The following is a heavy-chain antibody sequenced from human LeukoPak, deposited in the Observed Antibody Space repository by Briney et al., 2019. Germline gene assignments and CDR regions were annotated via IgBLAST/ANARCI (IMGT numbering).Heavy chain of an antibody. Sequence: SQTLSLTCTVSGGSISSGDYYWSWIRQPPGKGLEWIGYIYYSGSTNYNPSLKSRVTISVDTSKNQFSLKLSSVTAADTAVYYCAGSYAKVGATLFDYWGQGTLVTVSS. J-gene: IGHJ4*02. D-gene: IGHD1-26*01. CDR3: AGSYAKVGATLFDY. CDR1: GGSISSGDYY. V-gene: IGHV4-30-4*01. CDR2: IYYSGST.